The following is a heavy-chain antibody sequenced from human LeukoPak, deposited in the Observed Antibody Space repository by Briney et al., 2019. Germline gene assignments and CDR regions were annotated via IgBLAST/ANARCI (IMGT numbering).Heavy chain of an antibody. V-gene: IGHV4-59*01. J-gene: IGHJ3*02. D-gene: IGHD3-3*01. CDR1: GGSISSYY. CDR2: IYYSGST. CDR3: ARSDRITIFGVVPGEYHDAFDI. Sequence: PSETLSLTCTVSGGSISSYYWSWIRQPPGKGLEWIGYIYYSGSTNYNPSLKSRVTISVDTSKNQFFLKLSSVTAADTAVYYCARSDRITIFGVVPGEYHDAFDIWGQGTMVTVSS.